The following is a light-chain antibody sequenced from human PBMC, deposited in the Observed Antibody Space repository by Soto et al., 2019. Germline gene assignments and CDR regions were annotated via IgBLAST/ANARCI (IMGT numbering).Light chain of an antibody. Sequence: QSVLTQPASVSGSRGQSITISCTGTSSDVGSYNLVSWYQQHPGKAPKLMIYEGSKRPSGVSNRFSGSKSGNTASLTISGLQAEDEADYYCCSYAGSSSYVFGTGTKVTVL. J-gene: IGLJ1*01. CDR1: SSDVGSYNL. CDR3: CSYAGSSSYV. V-gene: IGLV2-23*01. CDR2: EGS.